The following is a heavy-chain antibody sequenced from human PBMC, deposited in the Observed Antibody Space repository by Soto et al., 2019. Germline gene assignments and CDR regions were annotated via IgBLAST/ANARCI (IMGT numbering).Heavy chain of an antibody. J-gene: IGHJ6*02. D-gene: IGHD4-4*01. CDR1: GYFFTSYA. V-gene: IGHV1-18*01. Sequence: QIHLVQSGGEVKKTGASVRVSCKASGYFFTSYAIGWVRQAPGQGLEWMGWISANDGETYYAPKLQDRLTMTTDTSTSTAYMELRSLSSDDTAVYYCARDGMATVDQYFYGMEVWGQGTTVIVSS. CDR3: ARDGMATVDQYFYGMEV. CDR2: ISANDGET.